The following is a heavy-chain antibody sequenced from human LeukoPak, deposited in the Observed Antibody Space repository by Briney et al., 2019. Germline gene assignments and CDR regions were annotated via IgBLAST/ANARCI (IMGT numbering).Heavy chain of an antibody. CDR3: ARDLLAVGATYWFDP. J-gene: IGHJ5*02. CDR1: GYTFTSYG. CDR2: ISAYNGNT. Sequence: ASVKVSCKASGYTFTSYGISWVRQAPGQGLEWMGWISAYNGNTNYAQKLQGRVTMTTDTSTSTAYMELRSLRSDDTAVYYCARDLLAVGATYWFDPWGQGTLVTVSS. D-gene: IGHD1-26*01. V-gene: IGHV1-18*01.